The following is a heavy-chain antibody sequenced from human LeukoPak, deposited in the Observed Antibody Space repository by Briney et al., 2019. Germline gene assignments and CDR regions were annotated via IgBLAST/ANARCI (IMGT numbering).Heavy chain of an antibody. CDR3: ARDLSPGAYDFWSGYFDY. CDR1: GFTFSSYG. Sequence: GGSLRLSCAASGFTFSSYGIHWVRQAPGKGLEWVAVIGKDGAAKHYAESVRGRFTISRDNSKNTLYLQMNSLRAEDTAVYYCARDLSPGAYDFWSGYFDYWGQGTLVTVSS. D-gene: IGHD3-3*01. CDR2: IGKDGAAK. J-gene: IGHJ4*02. V-gene: IGHV3-30*03.